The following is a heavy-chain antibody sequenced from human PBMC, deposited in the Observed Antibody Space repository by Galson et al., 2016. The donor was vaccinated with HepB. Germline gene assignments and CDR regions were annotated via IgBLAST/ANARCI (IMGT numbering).Heavy chain of an antibody. J-gene: IGHJ4*02. CDR1: GFTFSSYA. V-gene: IGHV3-23*01. Sequence: SLRLSCAASGFTFSSYAMSWVRRAPGEGLEWISGISGSGGSTFYADSVKGRFTISRDKSKNTLYLQMNSLRAEDTAVYHCAKSPWYDSSGYYYFDYWGQGTLVTVSS. CDR2: ISGSGGST. CDR3: AKSPWYDSSGYYYFDY. D-gene: IGHD3-22*01.